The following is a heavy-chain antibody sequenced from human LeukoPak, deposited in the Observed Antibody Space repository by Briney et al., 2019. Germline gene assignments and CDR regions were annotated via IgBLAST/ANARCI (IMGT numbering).Heavy chain of an antibody. Sequence: GGSLRLSCAASGFAFREYWMHWVRQTPGTGLMWVARINDGGTYTAYADSVKGRFTVSRDNAENTLYLQMNTLRDEDTAIYYCARTQKRGPYYFDCWGQGTLVTVSS. J-gene: IGHJ4*02. CDR3: ARTQKRGPYYFDC. CDR2: INDGGTYT. CDR1: GFAFREYW. V-gene: IGHV3-74*01. D-gene: IGHD5-24*01.